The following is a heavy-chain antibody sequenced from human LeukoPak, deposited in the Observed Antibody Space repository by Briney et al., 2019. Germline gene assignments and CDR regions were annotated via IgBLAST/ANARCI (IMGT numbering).Heavy chain of an antibody. CDR1: GGTFSSYA. CDR3: ARVERNYGDYARPTDY. V-gene: IGHV1-69*01. D-gene: IGHD4-17*01. CDR2: IIPIFGTA. J-gene: IGHJ4*02. Sequence: SVKVSCKASGGTFSSYAISWVRQAPGQGLEWMGGIIPIFGTANYAQKFQGRVTITADESTSTAYMELSSLRSEDTAVYYCARVERNYGDYARPTDYWGQGTLVTVSS.